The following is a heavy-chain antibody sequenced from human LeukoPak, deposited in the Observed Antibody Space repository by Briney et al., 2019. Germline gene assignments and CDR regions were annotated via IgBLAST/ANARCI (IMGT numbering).Heavy chain of an antibody. CDR1: GYTFTSYG. CDR3: ARGLDSSSWYTY. J-gene: IGHJ4*02. Sequence: ASVKVSCKASGYTFTSYGISWVRQAPGQGLEWMGWISAYNGNTNYAQKFQGRVTMTRDTSISTAYMELSRLRSDDTAVYYCARGLDSSSWYTYWGQGTLVTVSS. V-gene: IGHV1-18*01. CDR2: ISAYNGNT. D-gene: IGHD6-13*01.